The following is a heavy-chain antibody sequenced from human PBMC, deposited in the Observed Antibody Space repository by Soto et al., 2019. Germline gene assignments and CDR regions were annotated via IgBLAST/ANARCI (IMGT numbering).Heavy chain of an antibody. CDR2: IYYSGST. CDR3: ARDCGGDCYAFDI. CDR1: GGSIIRYY. J-gene: IGHJ3*02. V-gene: IGHV4-59*01. D-gene: IGHD2-21*02. Sequence: SETLSLTCTVSGGSIIRYYWSWIRQPPGKGLEWIGYIYYSGSTNYNPSLKSRVTISVDTSKNQFSLKLSSVTAADTAVYYCARDCGGDCYAFDIWGQGTMVTVSS.